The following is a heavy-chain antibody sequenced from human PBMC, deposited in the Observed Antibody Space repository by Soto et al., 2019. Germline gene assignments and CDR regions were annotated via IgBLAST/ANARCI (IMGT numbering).Heavy chain of an antibody. V-gene: IGHV5-51*01. CDR1: GYSFTSYW. CDR3: ARQSPLGLLRYFEQGYYYYGMDV. Sequence: PGESLKISCKGSGYSFTSYWIGWVRQMPGKGLEWMGIIYPGDSETRYSPSFQGQVTISADKSISTAYLQWSSLKASDTAMYYCARQSPLGLLRYFEQGYYYYGMDVWCQGITVTVS. D-gene: IGHD3-9*01. CDR2: IYPGDSET. J-gene: IGHJ6*02.